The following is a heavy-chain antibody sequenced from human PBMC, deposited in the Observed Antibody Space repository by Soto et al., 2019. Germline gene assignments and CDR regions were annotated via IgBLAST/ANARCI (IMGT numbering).Heavy chain of an antibody. V-gene: IGHV1-2*04. CDR1: GYTFSGYY. Sequence: AVSVKVYCKAAGYTFSGYYMHLVRQAPGQGLEWMGWINPNSGGTNYAQKFQGWVTMTRDTSISTAYMELSRLRSDDTAVYYCARGLSGGYYYGMDVWGQGTTVTVSS. D-gene: IGHD7-27*01. CDR2: INPNSGGT. CDR3: ARGLSGGYYYGMDV. J-gene: IGHJ6*02.